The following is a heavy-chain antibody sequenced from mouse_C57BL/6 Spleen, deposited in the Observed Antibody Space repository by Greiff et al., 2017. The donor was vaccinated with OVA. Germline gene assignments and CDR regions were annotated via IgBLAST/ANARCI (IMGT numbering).Heavy chain of an antibody. CDR3: ARRYGSSYYWYFDV. CDR1: GYTFTSYW. D-gene: IGHD1-1*01. CDR2: INPGSGST. J-gene: IGHJ1*03. Sequence: VQLQQSGAELVKPGASVKMSCKASGYTFTSYWITWVKQRPGQGLEWIGDINPGSGSTNYNEKFKSKATLTVDTSSSPAYMQLSSLTSEDSAVYYCARRYGSSYYWYFDVWGTGTTVTVSS. V-gene: IGHV1-55*01.